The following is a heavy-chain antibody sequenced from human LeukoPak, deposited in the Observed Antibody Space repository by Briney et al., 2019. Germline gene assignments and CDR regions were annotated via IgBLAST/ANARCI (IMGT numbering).Heavy chain of an antibody. Sequence: GGSLRLSRAVSGFTVSGNYMSWVRQAPGKGLEWVSLIYSGGTTYYADSVKGRFTISRDNSKNTLYLQMNSLRAEDTAVYYCARRAGGYSRPYDYWGQGILVTVSS. V-gene: IGHV3-53*01. CDR1: GFTVSGNY. D-gene: IGHD4-23*01. CDR2: IYSGGTT. J-gene: IGHJ4*02. CDR3: ARRAGGYSRPYDY.